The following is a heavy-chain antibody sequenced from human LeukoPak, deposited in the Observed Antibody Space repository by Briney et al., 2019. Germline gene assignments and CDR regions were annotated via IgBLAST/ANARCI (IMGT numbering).Heavy chain of an antibody. Sequence: ASVKVSCKVSGDTFRTYAINWVRQAPGQGLEWMGRIIPIFGTTNYAQKFQGSVTITADKSTSTAYMELSSLRSEDTAVYYCAYNSSTWYADYWGQGTLVTVSS. D-gene: IGHD1-14*01. V-gene: IGHV1-69*06. CDR1: GDTFRTYA. CDR3: AYNSSTWYADY. J-gene: IGHJ4*02. CDR2: IIPIFGTT.